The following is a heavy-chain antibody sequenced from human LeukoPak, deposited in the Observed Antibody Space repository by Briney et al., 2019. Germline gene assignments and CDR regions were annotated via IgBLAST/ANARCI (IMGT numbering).Heavy chain of an antibody. CDR3: ARGTVAAAGLYNWFDP. CDR1: GGSISGYY. D-gene: IGHD6-13*01. CDR2: ISYSGST. V-gene: IGHV4-59*01. Sequence: SETLSLTCTVSGGSISGYYWSWIRQPPGKGLEWIGYISYSGSTNYNPSLKSRVTISVDTSKNLFSLKLSSVTAADTAVYYCARGTVAAAGLYNWFDPWGQGTLVTVSS. J-gene: IGHJ5*02.